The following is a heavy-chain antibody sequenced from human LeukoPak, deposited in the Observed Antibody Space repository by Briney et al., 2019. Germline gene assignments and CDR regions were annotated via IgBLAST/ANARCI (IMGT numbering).Heavy chain of an antibody. CDR1: GYTFTDYY. V-gene: IGHV1-2*06. J-gene: IGHJ3*02. CDR2: INPNSGGT. CDR3: ARRQIAADAFDI. Sequence: GASVKVSCKASGYTFTDYYLHWVRQAPGQGLEWMGRINPNSGGTNYAQKFQGRVTMTRDTSISTAYMELSRLRSDDTAVYYCARRQIAADAFDIWGQGTMVTVFS. D-gene: IGHD6-13*01.